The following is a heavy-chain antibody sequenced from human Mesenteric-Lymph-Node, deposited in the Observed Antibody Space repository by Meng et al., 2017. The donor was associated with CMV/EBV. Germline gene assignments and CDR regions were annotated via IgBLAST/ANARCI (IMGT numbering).Heavy chain of an antibody. V-gene: IGHV3-30*02. Sequence: GGPLRLSCAASEFTFNSYDMHWVRQAPGKGLEWVAFIRFDGSNKNYADFVEGRFTISRDNSKNTLYLRMNSLRAEDTAVYYCARWDSGAFDIWGQGTMVTVSS. CDR3: ARWDSGAFDI. D-gene: IGHD1-26*01. CDR2: IRFDGSNK. CDR1: EFTFNSYD. J-gene: IGHJ3*02.